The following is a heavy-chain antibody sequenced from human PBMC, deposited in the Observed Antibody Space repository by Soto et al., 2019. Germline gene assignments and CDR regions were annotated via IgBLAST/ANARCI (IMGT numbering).Heavy chain of an antibody. V-gene: IGHV4-39*01. CDR2: IYYSGST. Sequence: PSETLSLTCTVSGGSISSTSYYWGWIRQPPGKGLEWIATIYYSGSTYYNPSLKSRVTISVDSSKNLLSLKLSSVTAADTAVYYCARLEGIAAAADHWGQRTLGTDSP. CDR1: GGSISSTSYY. CDR3: ARLEGIAAAADH. D-gene: IGHD6-13*01. J-gene: IGHJ4*02.